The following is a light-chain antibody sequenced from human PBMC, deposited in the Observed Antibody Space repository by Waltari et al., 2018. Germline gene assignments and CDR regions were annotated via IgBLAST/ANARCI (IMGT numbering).Light chain of an antibody. V-gene: IGKV3-20*01. Sequence: EIVLTQSPGTLSLSPGERATLSCRASQSVSRVLAWYQQRPGKAPRLLIYGASNRATGIPERFSGSGSGTDFKLTISRLEPEDFSMYYCQMYVRLPVTFGQGTKVEIK. CDR2: GAS. CDR1: QSVSRV. J-gene: IGKJ1*01. CDR3: QMYVRLPVT.